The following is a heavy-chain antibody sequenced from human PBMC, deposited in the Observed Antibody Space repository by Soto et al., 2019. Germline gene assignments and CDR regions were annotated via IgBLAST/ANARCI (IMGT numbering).Heavy chain of an antibody. CDR1: GFTFDDYT. CDR3: FIGSQSVIGDLHSF. V-gene: IGHV3-43*01. CDR2: ISWDGGST. J-gene: IGHJ1*01. D-gene: IGHD2-15*01. Sequence: GGSLRLSYAASGFTFDDYTMHWVRQAPGKGLEWVSLISWDGGSTYYADSVKGRFTISRDNSKNTLYLQMNSPRAEDTAIYYFFIGSQSVIGDLHSFWGQGTSDTGSS.